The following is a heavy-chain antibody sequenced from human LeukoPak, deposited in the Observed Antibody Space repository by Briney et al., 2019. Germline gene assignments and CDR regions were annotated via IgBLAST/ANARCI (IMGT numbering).Heavy chain of an antibody. Sequence: PGGSLRLSCAASGFTFSSYAMHWVRQAPGKGLEWVAVISYDGSNKYYADSVKGRFTISRDNSKNSLYLQMNSLRAEDTAVYYCARDLYPDSGLTYFDYWGQGTLVTVSS. CDR2: ISYDGSNK. J-gene: IGHJ4*02. D-gene: IGHD1-14*01. V-gene: IGHV3-30-3*01. CDR3: ARDLYPDSGLTYFDY. CDR1: GFTFSSYA.